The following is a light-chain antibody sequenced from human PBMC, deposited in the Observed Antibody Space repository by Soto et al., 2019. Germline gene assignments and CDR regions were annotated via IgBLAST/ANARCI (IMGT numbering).Light chain of an antibody. CDR2: GNS. V-gene: IGLV1-40*01. Sequence: QSVLTQPPSVSAAPGQKVTISCSGSSFNIGGNYVSWYVQLPGTAPKLLIYGNSNRPSGVPDRFSGSKSGTSASLAITGLQAEDEADYYCQSYDSSLSASYVFGTGTKVTVL. CDR1: SFNIGGNY. CDR3: QSYDSSLSASYV. J-gene: IGLJ1*01.